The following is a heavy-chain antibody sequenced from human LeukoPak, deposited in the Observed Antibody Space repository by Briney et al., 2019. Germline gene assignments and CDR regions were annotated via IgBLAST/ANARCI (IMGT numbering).Heavy chain of an antibody. J-gene: IGHJ5*02. CDR2: IYSGGST. CDR3: ARLFRWFDP. Sequence: GGSLRLSCAASGFTFSSYSMNWVRQAPGKGLEWVSVIYSGGSTYYADSVKGRFTISRDNSKNTLYLQMNSLRAEDTAVYYCARLFRWFDPWGQGTLVTVSS. V-gene: IGHV3-66*04. D-gene: IGHD3-10*01. CDR1: GFTFSSYS.